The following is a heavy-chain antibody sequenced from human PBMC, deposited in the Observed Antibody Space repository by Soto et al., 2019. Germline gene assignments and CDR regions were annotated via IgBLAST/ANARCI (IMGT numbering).Heavy chain of an antibody. CDR3: NTGLVLTKVTSPTLDYYYGMDV. D-gene: IGHD4-4*01. Sequence: GGSLRLSCAASGFTFSNAWMSWVRQAPRKGLEWVGRIKSKTDGGTTDYAAPVKGRFTISRDDSKNTLYRQMNSLKTEDTAVYYCNTGLVLTKVTSPTLDYYYGMDVWGQGTTVTVSS. J-gene: IGHJ6*02. CDR1: GFTFSNAW. CDR2: IKSKTDGGTT. V-gene: IGHV3-15*01.